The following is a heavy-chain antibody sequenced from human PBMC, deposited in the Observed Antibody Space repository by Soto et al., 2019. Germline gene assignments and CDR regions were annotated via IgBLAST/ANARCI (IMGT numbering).Heavy chain of an antibody. J-gene: IGHJ4*02. Sequence: QVQLVESGGGVVQPGRSLRLSCAASGFTFSSYGMHWVRQAPGKGLEWVAVISYDGSNKYYADSVKGRFTISRDNSNNTLYLQMNSLRAEDTAVYYCAKHPKRTWFGELLFFDYWGQGTLVTVSS. D-gene: IGHD3-10*01. CDR3: AKHPKRTWFGELLFFDY. CDR2: ISYDGSNK. V-gene: IGHV3-30*18. CDR1: GFTFSSYG.